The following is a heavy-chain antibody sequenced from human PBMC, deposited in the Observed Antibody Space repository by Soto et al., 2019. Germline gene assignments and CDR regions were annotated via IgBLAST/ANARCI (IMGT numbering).Heavy chain of an antibody. CDR2: VYYSGST. CDR1: GDSISGSY. J-gene: IGHJ4*02. Sequence: SETLSLTCTVSGDSISGSYWSWIRQPPGKGLEWIGYVYYSGSTNYNPSLKSRVTMSVDTSKNQFSLKLSSVTAADTALYYCATASITIGGPYFFDYWGQGTLVTVS. CDR3: ATASITIGGPYFFDY. V-gene: IGHV4-59*01. D-gene: IGHD3-16*01.